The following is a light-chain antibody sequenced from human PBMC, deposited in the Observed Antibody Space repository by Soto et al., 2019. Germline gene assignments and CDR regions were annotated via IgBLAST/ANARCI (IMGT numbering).Light chain of an antibody. CDR2: DVN. CDR1: RSDVGSRDS. J-gene: IGLJ3*02. CDR3: ASYTTTNTLV. Sequence: QSVLTQPASVSGSPGQSIAISCTGTRSDVGSRDSVSWYQHHPGKAPKLMIYDVNIRPSGVSHRFSGSKSGNTASLTNSGLQAEDEADYSCASYTTTNTLVFGGGTKLTVL. V-gene: IGLV2-14*03.